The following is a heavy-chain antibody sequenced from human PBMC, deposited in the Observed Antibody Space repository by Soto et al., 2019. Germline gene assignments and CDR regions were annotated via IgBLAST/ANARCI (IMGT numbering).Heavy chain of an antibody. CDR2: MNPGSGDT. Sequence: SCKASGYSFTNNDVTWVRQATGQGLEWMGWMNPGSGDTGYAQKFQGRVTMTRDISIATAYMELSSLRSDDTAIYYCARMATFGSLNWFDPWGQGTLVTVSS. D-gene: IGHD3-16*01. CDR1: GYSFTNND. V-gene: IGHV1-8*01. CDR3: ARMATFGSLNWFDP. J-gene: IGHJ5*02.